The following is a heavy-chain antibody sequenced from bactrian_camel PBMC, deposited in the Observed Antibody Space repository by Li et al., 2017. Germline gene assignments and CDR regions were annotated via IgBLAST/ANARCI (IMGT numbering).Heavy chain of an antibody. CDR1: GFTASRYC. D-gene: IGHD5*01. CDR2: IYTGSGNT. J-gene: IGHJ6*01. V-gene: IGHV3S1*01. CDR3: ATTGFDF. Sequence: HVQLVESGGGLVQPGGSLTLTCAASGFTASRYCLAWFRQAPGMEREGVARIYTGSGNTYYADSVKGRFTISQDNAKNTVYLQIDSLKFEDTARNYCATTGFDFWGQGTQVTVS.